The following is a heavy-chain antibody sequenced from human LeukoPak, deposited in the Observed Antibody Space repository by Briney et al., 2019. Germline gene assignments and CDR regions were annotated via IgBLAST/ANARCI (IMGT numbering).Heavy chain of an antibody. Sequence: SETLSLTCTVSGGSISSSSYYWGWIRQPPGKGLEWIGSIYYSGSTYYNPSLKSRVTISVDTSKNQFSLKLSSVTAADTAVYYCARIGQLESYFDYWGQGTLVTVSS. CDR1: GGSISSSSYY. CDR3: ARIGQLESYFDY. V-gene: IGHV4-39*01. J-gene: IGHJ4*02. D-gene: IGHD6-6*01. CDR2: IYYSGST.